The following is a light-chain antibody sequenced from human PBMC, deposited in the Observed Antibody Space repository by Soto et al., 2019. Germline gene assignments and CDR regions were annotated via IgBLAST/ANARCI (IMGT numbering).Light chain of an antibody. CDR2: GAS. V-gene: IGKV3-20*01. Sequence: EIVFTQSPGTLSLSPGERATLSCRASQSISSNYLAWYQQKPGQAPRLLIYGASTRATGIPDRFSGSGSGTDFTLTISRLEPEDFAVYHCQQYDDSMTFGQGTRLEIK. J-gene: IGKJ5*01. CDR1: QSISSNY. CDR3: QQYDDSMT.